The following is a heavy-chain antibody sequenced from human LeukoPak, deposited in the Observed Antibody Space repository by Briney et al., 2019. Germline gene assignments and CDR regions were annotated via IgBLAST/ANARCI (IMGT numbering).Heavy chain of an antibody. CDR1: GFIFSRYA. CDR3: ARGVAENGNPNYFDP. D-gene: IGHD6-13*01. Sequence: GGSLRLSRAASGFIFSRYAMHWVRQAPGTGLEWVAVVWSDGTREYYIDSVKGRFTISRDNSKNTLYLQMNSLRAEDTAVYSCARGVAENGNPNYFDPWGRGTLVTVSS. J-gene: IGHJ5*02. CDR2: VWSDGTRE. V-gene: IGHV3-33*01.